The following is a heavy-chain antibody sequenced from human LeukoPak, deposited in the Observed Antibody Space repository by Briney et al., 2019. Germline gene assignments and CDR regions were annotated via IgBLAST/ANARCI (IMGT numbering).Heavy chain of an antibody. Sequence: GASVKVSCKASGGILNTYVVSWVRQAPGQGLEWMGAIIPIFGQTNYAQKFQDRVTITTDESTSTAFMELNSLTSEDTAVYYCASDVDGIEGATTVYWGQGTLVTVSS. CDR3: ASDVDGIEGATTVY. D-gene: IGHD1-26*01. CDR2: IIPIFGQT. J-gene: IGHJ4*02. V-gene: IGHV1-69*05. CDR1: GGILNTYV.